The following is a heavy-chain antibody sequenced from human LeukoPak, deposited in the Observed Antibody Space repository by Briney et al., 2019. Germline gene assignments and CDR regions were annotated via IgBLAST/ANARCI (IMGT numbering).Heavy chain of an antibody. CDR3: ARDTYYYGSGTYYFNY. CDR2: THTSGST. CDR1: GGSISNYY. V-gene: IGHV4-4*07. Sequence: SETLSLTCTVSGGSISNYYWTWIRQPAGKGLEWIGRTHTSGSTNYNPSLKSRVTMSVDTSKNQFSLKLTSVTAADTAVYYCARDTYYYGSGTYYFNYWGQGTLVTVSS. J-gene: IGHJ4*02. D-gene: IGHD3-10*01.